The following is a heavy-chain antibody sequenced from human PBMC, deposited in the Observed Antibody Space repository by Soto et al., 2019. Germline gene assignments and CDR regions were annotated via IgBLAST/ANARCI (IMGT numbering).Heavy chain of an antibody. CDR2: IWYDGSNK. V-gene: IGHV3-33*01. J-gene: IGHJ4*02. D-gene: IGHD4-17*01. CDR1: GFTFRSYG. CDR3: ARIGVYGDYGDLY. Sequence: QVQLVESGGGVVQPGRSLRLSCAASGFTFRSYGMHWVRQAPGKGLEWVAVIWYDGSNKYCADSVKGRFTISRDNSKNTLYLQMNRLRAEDTAVYYCARIGVYGDYGDLYWGQGTLVTVSS.